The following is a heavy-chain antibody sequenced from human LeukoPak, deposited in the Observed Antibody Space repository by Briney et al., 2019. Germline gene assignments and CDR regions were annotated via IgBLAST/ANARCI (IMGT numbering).Heavy chain of an antibody. Sequence: PSETLSLTCTVSGYSISSGYYWGWIRQPPGKGLEWIGSIYHSGSTYYNPSLKSRVTISVDTSKNQFSLKLSSVTAADTAVYYCARKGGYSYGYVGVDPWGQGTLVTVSS. CDR3: ARKGGYSYGYVGVDP. V-gene: IGHV4-38-2*02. D-gene: IGHD5-18*01. CDR2: IYHSGST. J-gene: IGHJ5*02. CDR1: GYSISSGYY.